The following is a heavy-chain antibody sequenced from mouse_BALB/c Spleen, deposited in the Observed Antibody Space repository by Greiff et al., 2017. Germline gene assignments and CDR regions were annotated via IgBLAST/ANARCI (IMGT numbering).Heavy chain of an antibody. Sequence: EVHLVESGGDLVKPGGSLKLSCAASGFTFSSYGMSWVRQTPDKRLEWVATISSGGSYTYYPDSVKGRFTISRDNAKNTLYLQMSSLKSEDTAMYYCARQTTARGAWFAYWGQGTLVTVSA. V-gene: IGHV5-6*01. CDR2: ISSGGSYT. CDR3: ARQTTARGAWFAY. J-gene: IGHJ3*01. D-gene: IGHD1-2*01. CDR1: GFTFSSYG.